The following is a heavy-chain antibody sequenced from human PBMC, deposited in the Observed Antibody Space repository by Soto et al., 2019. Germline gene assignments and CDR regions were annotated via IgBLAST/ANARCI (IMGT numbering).Heavy chain of an antibody. CDR2: ISDGGDLT. D-gene: IGHD6-6*01. CDR1: GFAFSSHP. Sequence: VPLLESGGDLVHPGGSLRLSCTGSGFAFSSHPMSWVRQAPERGLEWVSGISDGGDLTYNADSVRGRFTISRDNSKNTLFLQMNSLRVEDTAVYYCARRAFGSSRSFDIWGQGTMVTVSS. V-gene: IGHV3-23*01. CDR3: ARRAFGSSRSFDI. J-gene: IGHJ3*02.